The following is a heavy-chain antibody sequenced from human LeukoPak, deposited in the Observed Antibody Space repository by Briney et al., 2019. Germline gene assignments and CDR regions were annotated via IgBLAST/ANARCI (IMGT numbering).Heavy chain of an antibody. V-gene: IGHV1-69*13. CDR2: IIPIFGTA. CDR1: GGTFSSYA. Sequence: SVKVSCKASGGTFSSYAISWVRQAPGQGLEWMGGIIPIFGTANYAQKFQGRVTITADESTSTAYMELSSLRSEDTAVYYCARDLRGVRGVIPTSYYYYGMDVWGQGTTVTVSS. J-gene: IGHJ6*02. CDR3: ARDLRGVRGVIPTSYYYYGMDV. D-gene: IGHD3-10*01.